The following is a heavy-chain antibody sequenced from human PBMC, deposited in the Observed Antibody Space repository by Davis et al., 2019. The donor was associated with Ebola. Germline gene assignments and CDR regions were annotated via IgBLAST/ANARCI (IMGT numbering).Heavy chain of an antibody. V-gene: IGHV3-53*01. CDR2: IYSGGST. Sequence: GGSLRLSCAASGFTVSSNYMSWVRQAPGKGLEWVSVIYSGGSTYYADSVKGRFTISRDNTKNSLYLHLNNLRAEDTAVYYCARRLEAWDFWGQGTLVTVSS. D-gene: IGHD1-1*01. J-gene: IGHJ4*02. CDR1: GFTVSSNY. CDR3: ARRLEAWDF.